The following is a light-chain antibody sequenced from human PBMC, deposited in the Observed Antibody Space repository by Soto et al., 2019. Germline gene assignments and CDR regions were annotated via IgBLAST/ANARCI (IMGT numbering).Light chain of an antibody. Sequence: LTQPPSVSVAPGQTARITCGGNNIGGKSVHWYQQKPGQAPVLVVYDDSDRPSGIPDRFSGSNSGDTATLTIRRVEAGDEADYYCHVWDSSSDHYVLGTGTKV. CDR2: DDS. J-gene: IGLJ1*01. CDR1: NIGGKS. V-gene: IGLV3-21*02. CDR3: HVWDSSSDHYV.